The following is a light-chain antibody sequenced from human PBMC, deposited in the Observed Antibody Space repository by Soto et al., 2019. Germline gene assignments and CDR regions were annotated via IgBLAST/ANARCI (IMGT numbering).Light chain of an antibody. CDR2: EVN. CDR1: NSDVGAYNY. J-gene: IGLJ3*02. Sequence: QSVLTQPASVSGSPGQSITISCTGSNSDVGAYNYVSWYQQHPGKAPRLIIFEVNDRPSGVSHRFSGSKSGTTASLTISGLQAEDEADYYCASYTTSHTRVFGGGTKLTVL. V-gene: IGLV2-14*01. CDR3: ASYTTSHTRV.